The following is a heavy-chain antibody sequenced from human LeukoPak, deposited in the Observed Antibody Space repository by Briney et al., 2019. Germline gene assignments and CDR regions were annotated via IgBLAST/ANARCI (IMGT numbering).Heavy chain of an antibody. CDR2: ISWNSGTI. D-gene: IGHD3-10*01. CDR1: GFTFDNYA. CDR3: AKDRPGGFDY. J-gene: IGHJ4*02. Sequence: GGSLRLSCAASGFTFDNYAMHWVRQAPGKGLEWVSGISWNSGTIGYADSVKGRFTISRDNANNSLYLQMNSLRAEDTALYYCAKDRPGGFDYWGQGTLVTVSS. V-gene: IGHV3-9*01.